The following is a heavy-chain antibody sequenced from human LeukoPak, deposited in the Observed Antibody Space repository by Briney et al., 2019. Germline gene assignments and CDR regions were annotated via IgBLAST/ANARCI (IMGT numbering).Heavy chain of an antibody. CDR3: ARIVLGAFNWFDP. CDR2: IIPIFGTA. CDR1: GGTFSSYA. V-gene: IGHV1-69*13. D-gene: IGHD1-26*01. J-gene: IGHJ5*02. Sequence: SVKVSCTASGGTFSSYAISWVRQAPGQGLEWMGGIIPIFGTANYAQKFQGRVAITADGSTTTAHMELSSLRSDDTAVYFCARIVLGAFNWFDPWGQGTLVTVSS.